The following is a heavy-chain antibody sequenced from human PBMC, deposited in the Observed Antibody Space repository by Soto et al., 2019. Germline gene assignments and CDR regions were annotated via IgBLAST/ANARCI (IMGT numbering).Heavy chain of an antibody. CDR2: INAGNGNT. J-gene: IGHJ4*02. CDR1: GYTFTSYA. V-gene: IGHV1-3*05. CDR3: AMSIVVVTVLDY. Sequence: QVQLVQSGAEEKKPGASVKVSCKASGYTFTSYAMHWVRQAPGQRLEWMGWINAGNGNTKYSQKFQGRVTITRDTLAVTSYMELSSLSSVDTAVYYCAMSIVVVTVLDYWGQGTLVTVSS. D-gene: IGHD2-21*02.